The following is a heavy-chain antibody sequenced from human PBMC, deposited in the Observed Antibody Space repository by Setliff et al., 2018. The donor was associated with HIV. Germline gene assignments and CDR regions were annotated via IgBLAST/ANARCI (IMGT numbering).Heavy chain of an antibody. Sequence: GSLRFSCAVSGFTFSSYTMNWVRQAPGKGLEWISSITRSGDYMYYADSVKGRFTIPRDNAKNLLYLQMNTLRADDTAVYYCLRGDARDYWGQGTLVTVSS. D-gene: IGHD3-10*01. V-gene: IGHV3-21*06. J-gene: IGHJ4*02. CDR2: ITRSGDYM. CDR3: LRGDARDY. CDR1: GFTFSSYT.